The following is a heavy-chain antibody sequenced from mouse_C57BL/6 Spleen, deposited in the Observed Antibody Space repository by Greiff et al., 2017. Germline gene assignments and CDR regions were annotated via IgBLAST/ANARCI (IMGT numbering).Heavy chain of an antibody. CDR1: GFNIKNTY. D-gene: IGHD1-1*01. Sequence: EVQLVESVAELVRPGASVKLSCTASGFNIKNTYMHWVKQRPEQGLEWIGRIDPANGNTKYAPKFQGKATITADTSSNTAYLQLSSLTSEDTAIYYCAREHYYGSSWDYFDYWGQGTTLAVSS. CDR2: IDPANGNT. J-gene: IGHJ2*01. CDR3: AREHYYGSSWDYFDY. V-gene: IGHV14-3*01.